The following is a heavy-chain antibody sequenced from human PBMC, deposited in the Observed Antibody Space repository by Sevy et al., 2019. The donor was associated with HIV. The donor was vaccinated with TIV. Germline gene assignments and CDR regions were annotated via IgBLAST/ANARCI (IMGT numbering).Heavy chain of an antibody. Sequence: SETLSLTCDVSGYSISSGYYGGWIRQPPGKGLEWIGSIYHSGSTYYNPSLNRRVTISVDTSKNQFSLKLRSVTAADTAVYYCARTLRGDFDSSASAFDIWGQGTMVTVSS. CDR3: ARTLRGDFDSSASAFDI. D-gene: IGHD3-22*01. CDR2: IYHSGST. V-gene: IGHV4-38-2*01. CDR1: GYSISSGYY. J-gene: IGHJ3*02.